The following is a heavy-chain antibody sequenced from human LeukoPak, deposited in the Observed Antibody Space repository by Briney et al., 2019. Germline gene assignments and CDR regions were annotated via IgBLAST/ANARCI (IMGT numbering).Heavy chain of an antibody. CDR2: IYYSGSI. CDR1: GGSISSYY. J-gene: IGHJ4*02. V-gene: IGHV4-59*01. Sequence: PSETLSLTCTVSGGSISSYYWSWIRQPPGKGLEWIGYIYYSGSINYNPSLKSRVTISVDTSKNQFSLKLSSVTAADTAVYYCARGSWYYYNSSVEFFDYWGQGTLVTVSS. CDR3: ARGSWYYYNSSVEFFDY. D-gene: IGHD3-22*01.